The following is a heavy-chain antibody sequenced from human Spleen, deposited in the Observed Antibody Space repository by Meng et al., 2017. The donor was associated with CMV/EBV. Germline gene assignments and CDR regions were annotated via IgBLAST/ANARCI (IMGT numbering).Heavy chain of an antibody. CDR3: ARAFSGSYSYYYYYGMDV. CDR2: VYNTGKT. Sequence: SETLSLTCTVSGGSISNFYWTWIRQPPGKGLEWIGNVYNTGKTNYNPSLKSRLTISVDTSKNQFSLKLNSVSAADTAVYFCARAFSGSYSYYYYYGMDVWGQGTTVTVSS. J-gene: IGHJ6*02. V-gene: IGHV4-59*01. D-gene: IGHD1-26*01. CDR1: GGSISNFY.